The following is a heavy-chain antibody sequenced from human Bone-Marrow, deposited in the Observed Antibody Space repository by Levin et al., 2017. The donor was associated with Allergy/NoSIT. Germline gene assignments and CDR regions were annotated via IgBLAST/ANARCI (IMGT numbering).Heavy chain of an antibody. CDR2: IHPTSGAT. Sequence: GASVKVSCKASGYTFTDYYLHWVRQAPGQGLEWMGWIHPTSGATNYPQNFQGRVNMTRDTSITTVYMELDKLTSADTAIYFCTRNSLLEANGMDVWGQGTTVTVSS. CDR3: TRNSLLEANGMDV. D-gene: IGHD2-21*01. CDR1: GYTFTDYY. J-gene: IGHJ6*02. V-gene: IGHV1-2*02.